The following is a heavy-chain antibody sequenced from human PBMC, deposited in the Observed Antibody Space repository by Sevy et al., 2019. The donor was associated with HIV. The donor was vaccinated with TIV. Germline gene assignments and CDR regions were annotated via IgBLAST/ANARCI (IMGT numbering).Heavy chain of an antibody. CDR1: GDSISNSV. Sequence: SETLSLTCTVSGDSISNSVWSWIRQPPGKGLEWIGYLYYSGNTNYNPSLKTRVTISVGTSKNQFSLSLKSVTAADTAVYYCARDYYDDRPRGFDPWGQGTLVTVSS. D-gene: IGHD3-22*01. CDR3: ARDYYDDRPRGFDP. CDR2: LYYSGNT. J-gene: IGHJ5*02. V-gene: IGHV4-59*01.